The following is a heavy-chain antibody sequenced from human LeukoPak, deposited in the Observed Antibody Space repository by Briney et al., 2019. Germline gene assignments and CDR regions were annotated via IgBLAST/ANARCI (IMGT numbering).Heavy chain of an antibody. CDR2: ISSSSSYI. J-gene: IGHJ6*03. CDR3: ARSSDYSRSGYYYYYMDV. CDR1: GFTFSSYS. V-gene: IGHV3-21*01. Sequence: PGGSLRLSCAASGFTFSSYSMNWVRQAPGKGLEWVSSISSSSSYIYYADSVKGRFIISRDNAKNSLYLQMNSLRAEDTAVYYCARSSDYSRSGYYYYYMDVWGKGTTVTVSS. D-gene: IGHD4-11*01.